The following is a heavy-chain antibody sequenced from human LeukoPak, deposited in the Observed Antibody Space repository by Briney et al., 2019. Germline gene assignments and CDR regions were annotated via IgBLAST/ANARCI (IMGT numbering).Heavy chain of an antibody. CDR2: IYPGDSDT. J-gene: IGHJ4*02. V-gene: IGHV5-51*01. CDR3: ARSPPSSYCTSTSCYPRHFDY. D-gene: IGHD2-2*01. Sequence: GESLRISCKGSGYSFTSYWIGWVRQMPGKGLEWMGIIYPGDSDTRYSPPFQGQVTISADKSINTAYLQWSSLKASDTAMYYCARSPPSSYCTSTSCYPRHFDYWGQGTLVTVSS. CDR1: GYSFTSYW.